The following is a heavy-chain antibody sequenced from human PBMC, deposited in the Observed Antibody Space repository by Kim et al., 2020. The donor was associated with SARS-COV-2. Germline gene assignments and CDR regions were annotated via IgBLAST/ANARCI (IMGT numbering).Heavy chain of an antibody. CDR2: IYYSGST. Sequence: SETLSLTCTVSGGSVSSGSYYWSWIRQPPGKGLEWIGYIYYSGSTNYNPSLKSRVTISVDTSKNQFSLKLSSVTAADTAVYYCARTKHYYGMDVWGQGTTVTVSS. CDR1: GGSVSSGSYY. V-gene: IGHV4-61*01. CDR3: ARTKHYYGMDV. J-gene: IGHJ6*02.